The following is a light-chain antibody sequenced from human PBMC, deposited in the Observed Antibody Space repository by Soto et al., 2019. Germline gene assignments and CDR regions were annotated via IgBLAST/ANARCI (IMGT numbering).Light chain of an antibody. J-gene: IGLJ2*01. CDR1: SSDIGGYKY. CDR3: CSYAGSSTHVV. CDR2: EGS. Sequence: QSALTQPASVSGSPGQSITISCTGTSSDIGGYKYVSWYQQHPGKAPKLMIYEGSKRPSGVSNRFSGSKSGNTASLTISGLQAEDEADYYCCSYAGSSTHVVFGGGTKLTVL. V-gene: IGLV2-23*01.